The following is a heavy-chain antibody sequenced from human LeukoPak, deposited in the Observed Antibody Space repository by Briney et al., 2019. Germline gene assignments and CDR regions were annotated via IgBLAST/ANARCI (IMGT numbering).Heavy chain of an antibody. CDR2: VKADGSEN. Sequence: GGSLRLSCAASGFTFSSYWMSWVRQAPGEGLEWVANVKADGSENYYVDSVKGRFTISRDNAKNSLYLQMNSLRDEDTAVYYCARARLTGVDWFDPWGQGTLVTVSS. CDR3: ARARLTGVDWFDP. CDR1: GFTFSSYW. J-gene: IGHJ5*02. D-gene: IGHD1-14*01. V-gene: IGHV3-7*01.